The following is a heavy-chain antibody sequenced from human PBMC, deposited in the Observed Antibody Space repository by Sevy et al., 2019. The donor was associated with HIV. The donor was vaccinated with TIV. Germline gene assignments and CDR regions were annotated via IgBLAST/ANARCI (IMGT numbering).Heavy chain of an antibody. CDR2: INTNTGNP. Sequence: ASVKVSCKASGYTFTSYAMNWVRQAPGQGLEWMGRINTNTGNPTYSQGFTGRFVFSLDTSVCTAYLQISSLKAEDTAVYYCARAVRTIYYYYGMDVWGQGTTVTVSS. J-gene: IGHJ6*02. CDR3: ARAVRTIYYYYGMDV. CDR1: GYTFTSYA. D-gene: IGHD4-17*01. V-gene: IGHV7-4-1*02.